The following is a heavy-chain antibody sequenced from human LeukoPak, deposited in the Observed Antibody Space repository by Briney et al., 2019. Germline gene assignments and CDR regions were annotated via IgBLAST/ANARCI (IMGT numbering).Heavy chain of an antibody. CDR1: GFTFSSYA. CDR2: ISYDGSNK. Sequence: GRSLRLSCAASGFTFSSYAMHWVRQAPGKGLEWVAVISYDGSNKYYADSVKGRFTISRDNSKNTLHLQMNSLRAEDTAVYYCARDPPSGYCSGGSCPNYYGMDVWSKGTTVTVSS. V-gene: IGHV3-30*04. D-gene: IGHD2-15*01. CDR3: ARDPPSGYCSGGSCPNYYGMDV. J-gene: IGHJ6*04.